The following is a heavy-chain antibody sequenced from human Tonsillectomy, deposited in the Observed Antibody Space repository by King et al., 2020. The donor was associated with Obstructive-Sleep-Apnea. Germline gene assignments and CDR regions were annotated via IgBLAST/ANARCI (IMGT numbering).Heavy chain of an antibody. CDR2: MYYSGNT. CDR1: GDSISNYY. J-gene: IGHJ4*02. Sequence: QLQESGPGLVKPSETLSLTCTVSGDSISNYYWSWIRQPPGKGLEWIGYMYYSGNTNYNPSLKSRVTISVDTSKIQFSLRLSSVTAADTGVYYCAGHRGVGGLGWHGEFFDHWGPGTPVPVSS. V-gene: IGHV4-59*08. CDR3: AGHRGVGGLGWHGEFFDH. D-gene: IGHD2-8*01.